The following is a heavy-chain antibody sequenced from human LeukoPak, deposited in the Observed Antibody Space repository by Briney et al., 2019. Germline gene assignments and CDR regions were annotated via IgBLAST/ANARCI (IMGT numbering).Heavy chain of an antibody. CDR1: GFTFSSYS. CDR2: ISSSSSYI. Sequence: GGSLRLSCAASGFTFSSYSMNWVRQAPGKGLQWVSSISSSSSYIYYADSVKGRFTISRDNAKNSLYLQMNSLRAEDTAVYYCARVYCSGCRCYDYWGQGTLVTVSS. D-gene: IGHD2-15*01. J-gene: IGHJ4*02. CDR3: ARVYCSGCRCYDY. V-gene: IGHV3-21*01.